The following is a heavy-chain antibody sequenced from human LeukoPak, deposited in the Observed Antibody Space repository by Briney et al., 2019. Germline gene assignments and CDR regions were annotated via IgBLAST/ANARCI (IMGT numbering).Heavy chain of an antibody. CDR3: ASQYSSGWYQFDN. CDR1: GFTFSSYE. D-gene: IGHD6-19*01. CDR2: ISTSGYTM. J-gene: IGHJ4*02. V-gene: IGHV3-48*03. Sequence: PGGSLRLSCAASGFTFSSYEMNWVRQAPGKGLEWVSYISTSGYTMYYADSVKGRFTISRDNAKNSLYLQMNSLRAEDTAVYYCASQYSSGWYQFDNWGQGTLVTVSS.